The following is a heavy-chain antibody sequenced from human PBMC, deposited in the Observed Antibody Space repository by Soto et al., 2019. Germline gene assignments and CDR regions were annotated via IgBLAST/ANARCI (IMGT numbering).Heavy chain of an antibody. J-gene: IGHJ4*02. D-gene: IGHD3-10*01. CDR3: ARDIGSFAYGEGY. Sequence: SETLSLTCSVSVGSINSYWWSWIRQPAGKGLEWIGRVYSSGTTDYNPSLNSRATMSVETSKNQFSLKLSSVTAADTAVYYCARDIGSFAYGEGYWGQGIQVTVSS. V-gene: IGHV4-4*07. CDR2: VYSSGTT. CDR1: VGSINSYW.